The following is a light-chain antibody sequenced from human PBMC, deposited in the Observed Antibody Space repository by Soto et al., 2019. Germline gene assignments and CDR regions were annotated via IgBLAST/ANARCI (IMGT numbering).Light chain of an antibody. J-gene: IGKJ1*01. V-gene: IGKV3-20*01. CDR1: QSVSSSY. Sequence: EIVLTQSLGTLSLYPGERATLYLRASQSVSSSYLAWYQQKPGQAPRLLIYGASSRATGIPDRFSGSGSGTDFTLTISRLEPEDFAVYYCQQYGSSPRTFGQGTKVDI. CDR2: GAS. CDR3: QQYGSSPRT.